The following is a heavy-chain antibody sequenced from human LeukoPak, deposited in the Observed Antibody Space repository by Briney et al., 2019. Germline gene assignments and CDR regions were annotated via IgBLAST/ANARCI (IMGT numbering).Heavy chain of an antibody. J-gene: IGHJ4*02. CDR1: GFTFSSYA. Sequence: GGSLRLSCAASGFTFSSYAMSWVRQAPGKGLEWVSAISGSGGSTYYADSVKGRFTISRDNSKNALYLQMNSLRAEDTAVYYCAKDQEVYYYGSGSYFDYWGQGTLVTVSS. CDR3: AKDQEVYYYGSGSYFDY. CDR2: ISGSGGST. D-gene: IGHD3-10*01. V-gene: IGHV3-23*01.